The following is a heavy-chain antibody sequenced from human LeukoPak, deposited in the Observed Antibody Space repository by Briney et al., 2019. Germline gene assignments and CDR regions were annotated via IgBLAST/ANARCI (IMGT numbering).Heavy chain of an antibody. CDR3: AKLSNIAAAGFDY. Sequence: GGSLRLSCAASGFTFSSHGMHWVRQAPGKGLEWVAFIRYDGSNKYYADSVKGRFTISRDNSKNTLYLQMNSLRAEDTAVYYCAKLSNIAAAGFDYWGQGTLVTVSS. CDR1: GFTFSSHG. V-gene: IGHV3-30*02. J-gene: IGHJ4*02. CDR2: IRYDGSNK. D-gene: IGHD6-13*01.